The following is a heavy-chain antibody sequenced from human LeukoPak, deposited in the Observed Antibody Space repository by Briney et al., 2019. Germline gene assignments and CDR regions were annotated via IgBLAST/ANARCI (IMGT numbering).Heavy chain of an antibody. Sequence: GGSLRLSCAASAFTFSNYWMSWVRQAPGKGLQWVANINEDGSVQDYVASVRGRFFISRDNAKNSLYLQMNSLRVEDAAIYYCATRESSMARSHWGQGTLVTVSS. CDR2: INEDGSVQ. CDR3: ATRESSMARSH. D-gene: IGHD3-10*01. V-gene: IGHV3-7*01. CDR1: AFTFSNYW. J-gene: IGHJ4*02.